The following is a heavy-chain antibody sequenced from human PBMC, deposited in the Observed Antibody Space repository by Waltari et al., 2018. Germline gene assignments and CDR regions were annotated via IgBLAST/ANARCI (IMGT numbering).Heavy chain of an antibody. V-gene: IGHV4-39*07. CDR3: AKRENFNFWRDAFDL. J-gene: IGHJ3*01. CDR2: IYSSGST. D-gene: IGHD3-3*01. CDR1: GDSISRSSYY. Sequence: QFQLQESGPGLVRPSETLSLACTVSGDSISRSSYYWAWIRQPPGKGLEWIGTIYSSGSTSYNSSLKGRVTISIDTSKNQFSLMLSSVTAADTAVYYCAKRENFNFWRDAFDLWGQGTMVTVSS.